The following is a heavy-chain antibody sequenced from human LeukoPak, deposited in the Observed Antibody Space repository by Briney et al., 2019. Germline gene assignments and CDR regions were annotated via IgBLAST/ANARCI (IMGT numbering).Heavy chain of an antibody. V-gene: IGHV3-23*01. CDR1: GFTFSSYA. D-gene: IGHD6-13*01. CDR3: AKDQGSSWYTDAFDI. CDR2: FSGSGGST. J-gene: IGHJ3*02. Sequence: GGSLRLSCAASGFTFSSYAMSWVRQAPGKGLECISGFSGSGGSTYYADSVKGRFTISRDNSKNTLYLQMNSLRAEDTAVYYCAKDQGSSWYTDAFDIWGQGTMVTVSS.